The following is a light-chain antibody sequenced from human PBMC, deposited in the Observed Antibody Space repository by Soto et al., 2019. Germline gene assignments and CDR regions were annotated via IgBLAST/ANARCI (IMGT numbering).Light chain of an antibody. Sequence: LTQSPSFLSASVGDRVTITCRASQGISSYLAWYQQKPGQAPRLLIYDASNRATGIPDRFSGSGSGTDFTLTISRLEPEDFAVYYCQQRGGSPPTWTFGQGTKVDIK. J-gene: IGKJ1*01. CDR1: QGISSY. CDR2: DAS. CDR3: QQRGGSPPTWT. V-gene: IGKV3D-11*01.